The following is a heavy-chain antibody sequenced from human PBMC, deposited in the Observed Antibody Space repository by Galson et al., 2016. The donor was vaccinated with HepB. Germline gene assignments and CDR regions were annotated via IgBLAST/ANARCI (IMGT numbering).Heavy chain of an antibody. Sequence: SLRLSCAASGFRFDDYGMSWVRQTPGKGLEWLCGINWNGGSTGYADSVKGRFTISRDNAKNSLYLQMNSLRAEDTALYYCARSDCSGGTCHSYYYYGMDVWGQGTTVTVSS. CDR3: ARSDCSGGTCHSYYYYGMDV. CDR1: GFRFDDYG. CDR2: INWNGGST. D-gene: IGHD2-15*01. J-gene: IGHJ6*02. V-gene: IGHV3-20*04.